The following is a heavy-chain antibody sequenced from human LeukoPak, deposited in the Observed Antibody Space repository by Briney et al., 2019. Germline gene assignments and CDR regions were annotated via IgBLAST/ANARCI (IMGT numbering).Heavy chain of an antibody. CDR2: IIPIFGTA. Sequence: SVKVSCKASGGTFSSYAISWVRQAPGQGLEWMGRIIPIFGTANYAQKFQGRVTITTDESTSTAYMELSSLRSEDTAVYYCASRYSNGWYCNGLDYWGQGTLVTVSS. D-gene: IGHD6-19*01. CDR3: ASRYSNGWYCNGLDY. CDR1: GGTFSSYA. J-gene: IGHJ4*02. V-gene: IGHV1-69*05.